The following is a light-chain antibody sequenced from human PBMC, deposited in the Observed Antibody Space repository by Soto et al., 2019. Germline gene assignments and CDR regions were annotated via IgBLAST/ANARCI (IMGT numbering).Light chain of an antibody. CDR2: ANN. CDR1: TSDIGSNT. Sequence: QSVLTQPPSASGTPGQKITISCSGSTSDIGSNTVNWYQQVPGTAPKLLIYANNQRPSGVPDRFSGSKSGTSASLAISGLRSEDEADYYCEAWDDSLNGPVFGGGTKLTVL. V-gene: IGLV1-44*01. J-gene: IGLJ3*02. CDR3: EAWDDSLNGPV.